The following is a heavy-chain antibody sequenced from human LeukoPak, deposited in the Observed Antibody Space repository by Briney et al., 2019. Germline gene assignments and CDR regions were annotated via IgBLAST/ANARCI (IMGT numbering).Heavy chain of an antibody. CDR1: GFTFSSYA. Sequence: GRSLRLSCAASGFTFSSYAMHWVSQAPGKGLEWVAVISYDGSNKYYADSVKGRFTISRDNSKNTLYLQMNSLRAEDTAVYYCARDGTLTLDYWGQGTLVTVSS. CDR2: ISYDGSNK. J-gene: IGHJ4*02. D-gene: IGHD6-13*01. CDR3: ARDGTLTLDY. V-gene: IGHV3-30-3*01.